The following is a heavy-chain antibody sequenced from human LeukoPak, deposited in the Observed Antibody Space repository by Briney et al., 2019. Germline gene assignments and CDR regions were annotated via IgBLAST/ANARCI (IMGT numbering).Heavy chain of an antibody. CDR1: RFTFSSYA. J-gene: IGHJ4*02. CDR2: ISGSGGST. V-gene: IGHV3-23*01. Sequence: GGSLRLSCAASRFTFSSYAMSWVRQAPGKGLEWVSAISGSGGSTYYADSVKGRFTISRDNSKNTLYPQMNSLRAEDTAVYYCAKDIIAAAGTNYFDYWGQGTLVTVSS. CDR3: AKDIIAAAGTNYFDY. D-gene: IGHD6-13*01.